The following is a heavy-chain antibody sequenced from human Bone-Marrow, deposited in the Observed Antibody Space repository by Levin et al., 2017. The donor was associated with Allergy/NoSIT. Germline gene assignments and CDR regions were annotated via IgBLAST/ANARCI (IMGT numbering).Heavy chain of an antibody. CDR2: IVPIFGTS. J-gene: IGHJ6*02. CDR1: GGSFTTFG. CDR3: ARTANEGDAAMAWDNGMDV. D-gene: IGHD5-18*01. Sequence: GGSLRLSCKASGGSFTTFGFSWVRQAPGQGLEWMGGIVPIFGTSNYAQKFEGRVTITADESTTTVYLEVTTLRSEDTAVYYCARTANEGDAAMAWDNGMDVWGQGTTVIVSS. V-gene: IGHV1-69*01.